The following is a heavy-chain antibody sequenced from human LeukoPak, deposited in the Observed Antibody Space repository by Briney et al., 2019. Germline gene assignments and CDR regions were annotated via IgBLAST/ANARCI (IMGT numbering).Heavy chain of an antibody. D-gene: IGHD1-26*01. J-gene: IGHJ4*02. CDR1: GFSLSNYA. Sequence: GGSLRLSCVASGFSLSNYAMNWVRQAPGKGLEWVSHITASGTAMFYADSVKGRFTISRDNAKNSLYLQMNSLRDEDTAVYYCASSGSYRFDYWGQGTLVTVSS. CDR3: ASSGSYRFDY. V-gene: IGHV3-48*02. CDR2: ITASGTAM.